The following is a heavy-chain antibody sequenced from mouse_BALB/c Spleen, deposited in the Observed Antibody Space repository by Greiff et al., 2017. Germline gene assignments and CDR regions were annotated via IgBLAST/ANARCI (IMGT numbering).Heavy chain of an antibody. CDR2: ISSGSSTI. CDR1: GFTFSSFG. J-gene: IGHJ4*01. V-gene: IGHV5-17*02. CDR3: ARSLWDGGY. Sequence: DVQLQESGGGLVQPGGSRKLSCAASGFTFSSFGMHWVRQAPEKGLEWVAYISSGSSTIYYADTVKGRFTISRDNPKNTLFLQMTSLRSEDTAMYYCARSLWDGGYWGQGTAVTVSS. D-gene: IGHD4-1*01.